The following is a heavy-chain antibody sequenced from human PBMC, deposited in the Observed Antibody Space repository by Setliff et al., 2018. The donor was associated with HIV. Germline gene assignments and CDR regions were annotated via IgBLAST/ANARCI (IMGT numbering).Heavy chain of an antibody. CDR2: IYYSGAT. CDR3: ARGSGDVFLIAASSGDV. V-gene: IGHV4-31*03. J-gene: IGHJ6*02. Sequence: PSETLSLTCTVSGGSISSGGYYWGWIRQHPGKGLEWIGYIYYSGATYYNPSLESRLDISVDTSKNQFSLRLNSVTAADSAVYYCARGSGDVFLIAASSGDVWGQGTTVTVSS. CDR1: GGSISSGGYY. D-gene: IGHD3-3*01.